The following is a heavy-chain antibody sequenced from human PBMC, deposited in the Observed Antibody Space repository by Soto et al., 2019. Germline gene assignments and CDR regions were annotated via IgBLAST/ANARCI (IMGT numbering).Heavy chain of an antibody. J-gene: IGHJ5*02. V-gene: IGHV1-2*04. D-gene: IGHD3-10*01. CDR3: ARAKNYYGSGSYYNWFDP. Sequence: ASVKVSCKASGYTFTGYYMHWVRQAHGQGLEWMGWINPNSGGTNYAQKFQGWVTMTRDTSISTAYMELSRLRSDDTAVYYCARAKNYYGSGSYYNWFDPWGQGTLVTVSS. CDR2: INPNSGGT. CDR1: GYTFTGYY.